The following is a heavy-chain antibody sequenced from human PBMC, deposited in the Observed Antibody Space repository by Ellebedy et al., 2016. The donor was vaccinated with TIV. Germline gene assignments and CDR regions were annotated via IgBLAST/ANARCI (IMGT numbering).Heavy chain of an antibody. Sequence: ASVKVSCXASGYNFITYDINWVRQATGKGLEWMGWMNPMSGSTGHAQKFQGRVTMTRNTSVSTAYMELSSLTSEDTAVYFCARVAAAQKGNYFFDYWGQGTLVTVST. CDR1: GYNFITYD. CDR3: ARVAAAQKGNYFFDY. J-gene: IGHJ4*02. V-gene: IGHV1-8*01. CDR2: MNPMSGST.